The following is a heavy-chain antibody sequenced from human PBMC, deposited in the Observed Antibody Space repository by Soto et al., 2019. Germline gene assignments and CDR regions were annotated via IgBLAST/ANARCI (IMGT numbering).Heavy chain of an antibody. Sequence: ASVKVSCKASGYTFTSYGISWVRQAPGQGLEWMGWISAYSGNTNYAQKLKGRGTMATDTSTSTAHMERRSLRSDDTAVYYCARVEYGGYYYYGMGVWGQGTRVTFSS. V-gene: IGHV1-18*01. CDR1: GYTFTSYG. CDR2: ISAYSGNT. J-gene: IGHJ6*02. D-gene: IGHD4-17*01. CDR3: ARVEYGGYYYYGMGV.